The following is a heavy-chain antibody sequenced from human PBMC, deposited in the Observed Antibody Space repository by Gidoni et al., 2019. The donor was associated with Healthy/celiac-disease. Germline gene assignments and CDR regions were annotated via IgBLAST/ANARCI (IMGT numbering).Heavy chain of an antibody. D-gene: IGHD7-27*01. CDR1: GGSISSYY. V-gene: IGHV4-59*01. CDR2: IYYSGST. J-gene: IGHJ4*02. CDR3: RVGTMPSPTEDPIDY. Sequence: QVQLQESGPGLVKPSETLSLTCTVSGGSISSYYWSWIRQPPGKGLEWIGYIYYSGSTNYNPSLKSRVTISVDTSKNQFSLKLSSVTAADTAVYYCRVGTMPSPTEDPIDYWGQGTLVTVSS.